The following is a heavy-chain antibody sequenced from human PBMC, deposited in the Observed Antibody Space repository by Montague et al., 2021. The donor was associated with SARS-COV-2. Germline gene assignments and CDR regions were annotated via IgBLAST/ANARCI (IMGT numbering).Heavy chain of an antibody. J-gene: IGHJ6*02. CDR2: TYYRSKWYN. CDR3: ASGRMVPYSSSWTTLYYYYGMGV. D-gene: IGHD6-13*01. CDR1: GDSVYSNSAA. Sequence: CAISGDSVYSNSAAWNWIRQSPSRGLEWLGRTYYRSKWYNDYAVXVKXRITINPDTSKNQFSLQLNSVTPEDTAVYYCASGRMVPYSSSWTTLYYYYGMGVWGQGTTVTVSS. V-gene: IGHV6-1*01.